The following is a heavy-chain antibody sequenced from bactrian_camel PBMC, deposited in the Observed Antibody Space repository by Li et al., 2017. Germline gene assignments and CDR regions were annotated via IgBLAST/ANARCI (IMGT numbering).Heavy chain of an antibody. Sequence: HVQLVESGGGLVQPGESLRLSCAASGFTFSTSGMSCVRQAPGKGLECVASIYSDGSGTYYSNSVKGRFTVSRDNANNLAYLQMNSVKPEDTAVYYCVRDLGTTGWYFDNWGQGTQVTVS. CDR1: GFTFSTSG. CDR2: IYSDGSGT. V-gene: IGHV3S7*01. CDR3: VRDLGTTGWYFDN. J-gene: IGHJ6*01. D-gene: IGHD5*01.